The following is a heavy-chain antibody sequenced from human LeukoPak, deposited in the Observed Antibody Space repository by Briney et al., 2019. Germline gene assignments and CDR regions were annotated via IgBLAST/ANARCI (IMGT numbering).Heavy chain of an antibody. Sequence: GESLRLSCAASGFSFSSYAMTWVREAPGKGLEWVSGISVSGGNTYYADSVKGRFTISRDNSKNTLYLQMNSLRAEDTAIYYCAKASGQSYGFPFDHWGQGTLVTVSS. CDR3: AKASGQSYGFPFDH. J-gene: IGHJ4*02. V-gene: IGHV3-23*01. CDR2: ISVSGGNT. CDR1: GFSFSSYA. D-gene: IGHD5-18*01.